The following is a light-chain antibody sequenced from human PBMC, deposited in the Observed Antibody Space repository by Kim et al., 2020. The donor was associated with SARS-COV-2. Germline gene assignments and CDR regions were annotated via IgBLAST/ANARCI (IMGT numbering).Light chain of an antibody. CDR1: EDVRTK. CDR2: AVS. Sequence: ETLMTQSPATLSVSPGERATLSCRASEDVRTKLAWYQQRPGQGLRLLMYAVSTRASGVPARFSGSGSETEFTLTISSLQSEDCAVYYCQQYNDWWTFGQGTKVDIK. CDR3: QQYNDWWT. V-gene: IGKV3-15*01. J-gene: IGKJ1*01.